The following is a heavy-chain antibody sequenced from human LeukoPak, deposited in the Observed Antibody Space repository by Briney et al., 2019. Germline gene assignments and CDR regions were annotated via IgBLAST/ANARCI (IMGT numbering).Heavy chain of an antibody. Sequence: GGSLRLSCEASGFTFDDYGMTWVRQVPGKGLEWISSINWNGGTTSYADSVKGQFTISRDNDKNSLYLQMDSLRAEDTALYYCARGGYRQLAYFDYWGQGALVTVSS. CDR1: GFTFDDYG. V-gene: IGHV3-20*04. J-gene: IGHJ4*02. CDR2: INWNGGTT. CDR3: ARGGYRQLAYFDY. D-gene: IGHD3-16*02.